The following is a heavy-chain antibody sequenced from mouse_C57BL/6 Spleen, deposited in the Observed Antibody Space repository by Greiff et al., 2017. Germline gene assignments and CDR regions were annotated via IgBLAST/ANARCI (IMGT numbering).Heavy chain of an antibody. CDR1: GYTFTSYW. J-gene: IGHJ2*01. V-gene: IGHV1-69*01. D-gene: IGHD3-2*02. Sequence: VQLQQSGAELVMPGASVKLSCKASGYTFTSYWMHWVKQRPGQGLEWIGEINPSDSYTNYNQKFKGKSTLTVDKSSSTAYMQLNSLTSEDSAVYYCAIRQLRLAHYFDYWGQGTTLTVSS. CDR2: INPSDSYT. CDR3: AIRQLRLAHYFDY.